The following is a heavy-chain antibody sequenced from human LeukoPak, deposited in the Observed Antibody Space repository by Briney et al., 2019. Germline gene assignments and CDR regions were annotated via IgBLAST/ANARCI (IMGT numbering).Heavy chain of an antibody. Sequence: GGSLRLSCVASGFTFSDYYMSWIRQAPGKGLEWVSYISHSGSTIYYADSVKGRFTISRDNAKNSLFLQMDSRRAEDTSVYYCARRGSSSGYYFPWGQGTLVTVSS. CDR3: ARRGSSSGYYFP. V-gene: IGHV3-11*04. D-gene: IGHD3-22*01. J-gene: IGHJ5*02. CDR2: ISHSGSTI. CDR1: GFTFSDYY.